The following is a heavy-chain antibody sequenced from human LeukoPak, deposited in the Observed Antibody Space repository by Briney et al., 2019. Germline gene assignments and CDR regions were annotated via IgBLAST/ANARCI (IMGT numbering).Heavy chain of an antibody. CDR2: INWNGGST. CDR1: GFTFDDSG. CDR3: ARNVTDCSSGSCYKMDY. Sequence: GGSLRLSCAASGFTFDDSGMSWVRQAPGKGLEWVSGINWNGGSTGYADSVKGRFTISRDNAKNSLYPQMNSPRVEDTALYYCARNVTDCSSGSCYKMDYWGQGTLVTVSS. D-gene: IGHD2-15*01. V-gene: IGHV3-20*04. J-gene: IGHJ4*02.